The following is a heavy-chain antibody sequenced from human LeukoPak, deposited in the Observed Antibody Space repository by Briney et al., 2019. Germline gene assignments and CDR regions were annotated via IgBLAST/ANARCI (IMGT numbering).Heavy chain of an antibody. Sequence: PGGSLRLSCAASGFGFSDSYMSWMRQAPGKGLEYISYISGSSSDTNYADSVKGRFTISRDNAKNSLYLQMNSLRAEDTAVYYCARLARVPDVGGQGTTVTVSS. CDR2: ISGSSSDT. CDR3: ARLARVPDV. CDR1: GFGFSDSY. V-gene: IGHV3-11*06. D-gene: IGHD4/OR15-4a*01. J-gene: IGHJ6*02.